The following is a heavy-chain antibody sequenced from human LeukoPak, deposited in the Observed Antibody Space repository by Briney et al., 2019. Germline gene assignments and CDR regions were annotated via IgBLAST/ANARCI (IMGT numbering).Heavy chain of an antibody. V-gene: IGHV4-38-2*02. D-gene: IGHD3-16*02. CDR3: ARVGDYDYVWGSYRHDAFDI. Sequence: PSEALSLTCTVSGYSISSGYYWGWIRQPPGKGLEWIGSIYHSGSTYYNPSLKSRVTISVDTSKNQFSLKLSSVSAADTAVYYCARVGDYDYVWGSYRHDAFDIWGQGTMVTVSS. J-gene: IGHJ3*02. CDR1: GYSISSGYY. CDR2: IYHSGST.